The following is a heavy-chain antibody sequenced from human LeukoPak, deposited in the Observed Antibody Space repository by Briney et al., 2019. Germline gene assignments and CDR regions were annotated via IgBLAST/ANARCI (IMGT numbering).Heavy chain of an antibody. CDR1: GGTFSSYA. J-gene: IGHJ5*02. CDR2: INPNSGGT. CDR3: ATSITGTTRELDP. Sequence: ASVKVSCKASGGTFSSYAISWVRQAPGQGLEWMGWINPNSGGTNYAQKFQGRVTMTRDTSISTAYMELSRLRSDDTAVYYCATSITGTTRELDPWGQGTLVTVSS. D-gene: IGHD1-7*01. V-gene: IGHV1-2*02.